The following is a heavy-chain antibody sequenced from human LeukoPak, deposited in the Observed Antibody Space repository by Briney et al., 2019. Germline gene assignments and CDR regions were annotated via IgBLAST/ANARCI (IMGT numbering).Heavy chain of an antibody. Sequence: SETLSLTCTVSGGSISSYYWSWIRQPPGKGLEWIGSIYYSGSTYYNPSLKSRVTISVDTSKNQFSLKLSSVTAADTAVYYCARVYYDSSGYYITYYFDYWGQGTLVTVSS. D-gene: IGHD3-22*01. CDR1: GGSISSYY. J-gene: IGHJ4*02. CDR3: ARVYYDSSGYYITYYFDY. V-gene: IGHV4-59*05. CDR2: IYYSGST.